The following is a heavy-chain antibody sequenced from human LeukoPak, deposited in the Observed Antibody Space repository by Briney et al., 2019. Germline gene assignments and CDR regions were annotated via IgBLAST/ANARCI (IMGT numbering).Heavy chain of an antibody. Sequence: SETLSLTCTVSGGSISGYSWNRIRQPPGKGLEWIGSIYYSGRTNYNPSLESRVTISVDTSKNQFSLQLNSVTAADTAVYYCARDISGGSHVFDIWGQGTMVTVSS. CDR1: GGSISGYS. CDR2: IYYSGRT. J-gene: IGHJ3*02. V-gene: IGHV4-59*08. CDR3: ARDISGGSHVFDI. D-gene: IGHD3-3*02.